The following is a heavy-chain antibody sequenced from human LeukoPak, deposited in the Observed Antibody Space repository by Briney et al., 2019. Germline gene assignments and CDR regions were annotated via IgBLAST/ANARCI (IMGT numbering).Heavy chain of an antibody. D-gene: IGHD6-6*01. Sequence: PSETLSLTCTVSGGSISSYYWSLIRQPPGKGLEWIGYIYYSGSTNYNPSLKSRVTISVDTSKNQFSLKVSSVTAADTAVYYCARVYSSSSGKNAFDIWGQGTIVTVSS. CDR1: GGSISSYY. CDR3: ARVYSSSSGKNAFDI. V-gene: IGHV4-59*01. J-gene: IGHJ3*02. CDR2: IYYSGST.